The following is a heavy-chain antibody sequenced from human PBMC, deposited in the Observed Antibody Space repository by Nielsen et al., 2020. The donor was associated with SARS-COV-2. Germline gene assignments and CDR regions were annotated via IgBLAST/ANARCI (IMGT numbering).Heavy chain of an antibody. J-gene: IGHJ6*02. CDR1: GFTFSSYA. CDR2: ISYDGSNK. D-gene: IGHD2-21*02. CDR3: ARAVVVVTAITGMDV. V-gene: IGHV3-30*04. Sequence: GGSLRLSCAASGFTFSSYAMHWVRQAPGKGLEWVAVISYDGSNKYYADSVKGRFTISRDNSKNTLYLQMNSLRAEDTAVYYCARAVVVVTAITGMDVWGQGTTVTVSS.